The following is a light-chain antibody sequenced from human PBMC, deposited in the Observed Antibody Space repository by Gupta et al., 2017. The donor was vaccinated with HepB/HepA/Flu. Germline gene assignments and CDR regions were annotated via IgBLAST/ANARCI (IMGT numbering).Light chain of an antibody. CDR3: QQYDSWWT. V-gene: IGKV3-15*01. CDR2: GAS. CDR1: QSVSSN. J-gene: IGKJ1*01. Sequence: EIVMTQSPATLSVSPGERATLSCRASQSVSSNLAWYQQKPGQAPRVLIYGASSGSGTEFTLTIGSLQSEDFAVYYCQQYDSWWTFGQGTKVEIK.